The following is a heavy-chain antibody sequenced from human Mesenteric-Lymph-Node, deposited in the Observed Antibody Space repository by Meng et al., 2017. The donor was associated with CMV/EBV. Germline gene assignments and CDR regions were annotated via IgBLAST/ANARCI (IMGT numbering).Heavy chain of an antibody. CDR3: AKDGEPFLEWLLSVGFDY. V-gene: IGHV3-23*01. J-gene: IGHJ4*02. Sequence: GGSLRLSCAVYGASFSDYYLSWVRQAPGKGLEWVSAISGSGGSTYYADSVKGRFTISRDNSKNTLYLQMNSLRAEDTAVYYCAKDGEPFLEWLLSVGFDYWGQGTLVTVSS. CDR1: GASFSDYY. D-gene: IGHD3-3*02. CDR2: ISGSGGST.